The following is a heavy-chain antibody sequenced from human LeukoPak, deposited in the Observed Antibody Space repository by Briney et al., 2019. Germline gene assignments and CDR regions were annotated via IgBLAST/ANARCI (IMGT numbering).Heavy chain of an antibody. CDR2: INPNSGGT. CDR3: AKDFTSGTRYFYYYMDV. J-gene: IGHJ6*03. Sequence: ASVKVSCKASGYTFTGYYVHWVRQAPGQGLEWMGWINPNSGGTNYAQKFQGRVTMTRDTSISTAYMELSRLRSDDTAEYYCAKDFTSGTRYFYYYMDVWGRGTTVTVSS. D-gene: IGHD1-1*01. CDR1: GYTFTGYY. V-gene: IGHV1-2*02.